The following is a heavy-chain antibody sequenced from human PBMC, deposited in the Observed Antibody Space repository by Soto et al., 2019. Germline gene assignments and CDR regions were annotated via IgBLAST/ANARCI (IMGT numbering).Heavy chain of an antibody. CDR1: GFTLSSYG. CDR3: ARDRDGSGWKTFDY. D-gene: IGHD6-19*01. CDR2: IWYDGSNK. J-gene: IGHJ4*02. Sequence: PGGSLRLSCAASGFTLSSYGMHWVRQAPGKGLEWVAVIWYDGSNKYYADSVKGRFTISRDNSKNTLYLQMNSLRAEDPAVYYCARDRDGSGWKTFDYWGQGTLVTVSS. V-gene: IGHV3-33*01.